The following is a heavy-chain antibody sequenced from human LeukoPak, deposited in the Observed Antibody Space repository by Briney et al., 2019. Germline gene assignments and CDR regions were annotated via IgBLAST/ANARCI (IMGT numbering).Heavy chain of an antibody. V-gene: IGHV1-18*04. CDR2: ISAYNGNT. CDR3: ARTQGWLVPSSDY. CDR1: GYTFTSYG. J-gene: IGHJ4*02. Sequence: EASVKVSFTASGYTFTSYGISWVRQAPGQGLERMGWISAYNGNTNYAQKLQGRVTMTTDTSTTTAYMELRSLRSDDTAVYYGARTQGWLVPSSDYWGQGTLVTVSS. D-gene: IGHD6-19*01.